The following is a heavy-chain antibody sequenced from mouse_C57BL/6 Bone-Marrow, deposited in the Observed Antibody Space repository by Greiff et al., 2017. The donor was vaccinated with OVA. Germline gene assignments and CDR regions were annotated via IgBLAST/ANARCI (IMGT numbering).Heavy chain of an antibody. V-gene: IGHV1-42*01. J-gene: IGHJ1*03. CDR1: GYSFTGYY. CDR3: ARGTTSLYWYFDV. CDR2: INPSTGGT. Sequence: VQLQQSGPELEKPGASVKISCKASGYSFTGYYMNWVKQSPEKSLEWIGEINPSTGGTTYNQKFKAKATLTVDKSSSTAYMQLKSLTSEDSAVYYCARGTTSLYWYFDVWGTGTTVTVSS. D-gene: IGHD2-14*01.